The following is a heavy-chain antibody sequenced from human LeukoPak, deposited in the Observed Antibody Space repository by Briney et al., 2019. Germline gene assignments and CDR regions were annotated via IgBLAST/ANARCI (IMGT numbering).Heavy chain of an antibody. CDR3: ANEYSKGDV. Sequence: GGSLRLSCAASGFTYSTYIMHWVRQDPGKGLEYVSAINGNGGTTYYANSVKGRFTISRDNSKNTLYLQMGSLRAEDMAIYYCANEYSKGDVWGQGTTVTVSS. CDR2: INGNGGTT. D-gene: IGHD4-11*01. V-gene: IGHV3-64*01. CDR1: GFTYSTYI. J-gene: IGHJ3*01.